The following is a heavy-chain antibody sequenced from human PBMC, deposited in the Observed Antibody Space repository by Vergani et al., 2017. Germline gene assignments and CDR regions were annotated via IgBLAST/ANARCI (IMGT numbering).Heavy chain of an antibody. V-gene: IGHV4-38-2*01. D-gene: IGHD3-9*01. J-gene: IGHJ4*02. Sequence: QVQLQESGPGLVKPSETLSLTCAVSGFSIDNGYYWDWIRQPPGKGLEWIGSIYRTGRTHFNPSLKSRVTISVDTSNNHFSLRLNSLTAADTAVYYCARRSDVVXDIFSGTQYFFDFWGQGTLVTVSS. CDR1: GFSIDNGYY. CDR3: ARRSDVVXDIFSGTQYFFDF. CDR2: IYRTGRT.